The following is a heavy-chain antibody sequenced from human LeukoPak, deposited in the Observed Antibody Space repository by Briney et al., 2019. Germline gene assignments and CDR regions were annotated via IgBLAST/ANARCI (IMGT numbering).Heavy chain of an antibody. CDR2: IRGSGGST. D-gene: IGHD6-19*01. CDR1: GFTFSRYG. V-gene: IGHV3-23*01. CDR3: ARDLEGIAVAGRVS. Sequence: PGGSLRLSCEASGFTFSRYGMSWVRQAPGKGLEWVSAIRGSGGSTYYADSVKGRFTISRDNSKNTLYLQMNSLRAEDTAVYYCARDLEGIAVAGRVSWGQGTLVTVSS. J-gene: IGHJ5*02.